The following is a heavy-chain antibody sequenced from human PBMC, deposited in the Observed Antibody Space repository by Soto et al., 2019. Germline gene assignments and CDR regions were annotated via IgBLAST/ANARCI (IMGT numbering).Heavy chain of an antibody. CDR1: GGSFSGYY. CDR2: INHSGST. Sequence: ASETLSLTCAVYGGSFSGYYWSWIRQPPGKGLEWIGEINHSGSTNYNPSLKSRVTISVDTSKNQFSLKLSSVTAADTAVYYCALSGYCSGGSCYSYHPVSLAEYFQHWGQGTLVTVSS. D-gene: IGHD2-15*01. J-gene: IGHJ1*01. V-gene: IGHV4-34*01. CDR3: ALSGYCSGGSCYSYHPVSLAEYFQH.